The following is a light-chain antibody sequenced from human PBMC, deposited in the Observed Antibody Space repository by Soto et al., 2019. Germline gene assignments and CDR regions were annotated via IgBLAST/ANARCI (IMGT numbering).Light chain of an antibody. CDR2: DVS. CDR1: QDINKF. J-gene: IGKJ2*01. CDR3: QHYDNVPYT. V-gene: IGKV1-33*01. Sequence: DIQMTQSPSSLSASVGDRVTITCQASQDINKFLKWYQQKPGKAPKLLIYDVSSLETGVPSRFSGSGSGTDFTFTISRLQPDDIATYYCQHYDNVPYTFGQGTKLDIK.